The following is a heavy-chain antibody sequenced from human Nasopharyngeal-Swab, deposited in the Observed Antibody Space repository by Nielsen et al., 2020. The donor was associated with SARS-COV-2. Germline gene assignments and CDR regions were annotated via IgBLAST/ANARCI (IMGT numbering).Heavy chain of an antibody. CDR2: IWYDGSNK. V-gene: IGHV3-33*01. Sequence: GGSLRLSCAASGFTFSSYGMHWVRQAPGKGLEWVAVIWYDGSNKYYADSVKGRFPISRDNSKNTLYLQMNSLRAEDTAVYYCARGDVVVPAASDYWGQGTLVTVSS. J-gene: IGHJ4*02. CDR3: ARGDVVVPAASDY. CDR1: GFTFSSYG. D-gene: IGHD2-2*01.